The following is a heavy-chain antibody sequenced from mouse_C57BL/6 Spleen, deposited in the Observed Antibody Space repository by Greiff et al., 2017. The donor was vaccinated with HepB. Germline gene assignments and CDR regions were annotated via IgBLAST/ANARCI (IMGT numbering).Heavy chain of an antibody. Sequence: QVQLQQPGAELVKPGASVKLSCKASGYTFTSYWMQWVKQRPGQGLEWIGEIDPSDSYTNYNQKFKGKATLTVDTSSSTAYMQLSSLTSEDSAVYYCARSEGYCGQGTTLTVSS. V-gene: IGHV1-50*01. CDR2: IDPSDSYT. CDR3: ARSEGY. CDR1: GYTFTSYW. J-gene: IGHJ2*01.